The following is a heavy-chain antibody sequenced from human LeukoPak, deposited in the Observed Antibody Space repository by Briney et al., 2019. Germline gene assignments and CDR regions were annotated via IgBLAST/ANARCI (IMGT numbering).Heavy chain of an antibody. J-gene: IGHJ4*02. Sequence: GGSLRLSCAASGFTFSSYEMNWVRQAPGKGLEWVSYISSSGSTIYYADSVKGRFTISRGNAKNSLYLQMNSLRAEDTAVYYCARYGSGSYDYWGQGTLVTVSS. V-gene: IGHV3-48*03. D-gene: IGHD3-10*01. CDR3: ARYGSGSYDY. CDR2: ISSSGSTI. CDR1: GFTFSSYE.